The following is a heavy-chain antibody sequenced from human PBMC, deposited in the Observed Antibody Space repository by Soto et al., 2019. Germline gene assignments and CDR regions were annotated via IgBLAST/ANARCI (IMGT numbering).Heavy chain of an antibody. Sequence: SVKVSCKASGGTFSSYAISWVRQAPGQGLEWMGGIIPIFGTANYAQKFQGRVTITADKSTSTAYMELSSLRSEDTAVYYCANSQYYYDSSGYSPLNSYDPWGQGTLFTVSS. V-gene: IGHV1-69*06. D-gene: IGHD3-22*01. CDR2: IIPIFGTA. CDR3: ANSQYYYDSSGYSPLNSYDP. CDR1: GGTFSSYA. J-gene: IGHJ5*02.